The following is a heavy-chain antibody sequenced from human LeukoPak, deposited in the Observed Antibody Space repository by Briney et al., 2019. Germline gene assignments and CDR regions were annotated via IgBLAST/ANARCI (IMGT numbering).Heavy chain of an antibody. D-gene: IGHD3-10*01. V-gene: IGHV1-18*04. CDR1: GYTFTGYY. CDR2: ISAYNGNT. Sequence: ASVKVSCKASGYTFTGYYMHWVRQAPGQGLEWMGWISAYNGNTNYAQKLQGRVTMTTDTSTSTAYMELRSLRSDDTAVYYCASVPMDSYYYGSGSYDYWGQGTLVTVSS. J-gene: IGHJ4*02. CDR3: ASVPMDSYYYGSGSYDY.